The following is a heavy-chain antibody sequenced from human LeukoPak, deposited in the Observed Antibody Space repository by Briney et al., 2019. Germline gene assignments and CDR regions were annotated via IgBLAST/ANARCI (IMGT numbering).Heavy chain of an antibody. CDR3: ARGSAHNWNDAEEDLFDP. V-gene: IGHV4-34*01. D-gene: IGHD1-1*01. Sequence: SETLSLTCAVYGGSFSRYYWSWIRQPPGKGLEWIGEINHSGSTNYNPSLKSRVTISVDTSKNQFSLKLSSVTAADTAVYYCARGSAHNWNDAEEDLFDPWGQGTLVTVSS. J-gene: IGHJ5*02. CDR1: GGSFSRYY. CDR2: INHSGST.